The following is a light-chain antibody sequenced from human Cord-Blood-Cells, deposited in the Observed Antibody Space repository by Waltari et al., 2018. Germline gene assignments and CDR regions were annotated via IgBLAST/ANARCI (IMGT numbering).Light chain of an antibody. Sequence: QSALTQPASVSGSPGQSITISCTATSSDVGSYNLVSWYQQHPGKAPKLMIYEGSKRPSGVSNRFSGSKSGNTASLTISGLQAEDEGDYYCCSYAGSSSVVFGGGTKLTVL. CDR3: CSYAGSSSVV. CDR1: SSDVGSYNL. V-gene: IGLV2-23*01. CDR2: EGS. J-gene: IGLJ2*01.